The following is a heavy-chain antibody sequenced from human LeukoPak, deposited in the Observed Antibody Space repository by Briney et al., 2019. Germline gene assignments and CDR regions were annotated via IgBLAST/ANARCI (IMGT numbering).Heavy chain of an antibody. CDR2: ISWNSGSI. Sequence: GGSLRLSCAASGFTFDDYAMHWVRHAPGKGLEWVSGISWNSGSIGYADSVKGRFTISRDNAKNSLYLQMNSLRAEDTALYYCAKEGGSGSYHYYGMDVWGQGTTVTVSS. CDR1: GFTFDDYA. CDR3: AKEGGSGSYHYYGMDV. V-gene: IGHV3-9*01. J-gene: IGHJ6*02. D-gene: IGHD3-10*01.